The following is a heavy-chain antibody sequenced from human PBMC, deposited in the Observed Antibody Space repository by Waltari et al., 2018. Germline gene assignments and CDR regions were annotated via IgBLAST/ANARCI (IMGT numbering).Heavy chain of an antibody. Sequence: LRLSCVASGFTFGSYWMTWVRQAPGKGLEWLANISPGGPDEFYVDSVKGRFTISRDNAKSSLYLQLNSLTAEDTAFYYCAREPLATILGNYFDFWGQGALVTVSS. J-gene: IGHJ4*02. V-gene: IGHV3-7*04. D-gene: IGHD5-12*01. CDR2: ISPGGPDE. CDR3: AREPLATILGNYFDF. CDR1: GFTFGSYW.